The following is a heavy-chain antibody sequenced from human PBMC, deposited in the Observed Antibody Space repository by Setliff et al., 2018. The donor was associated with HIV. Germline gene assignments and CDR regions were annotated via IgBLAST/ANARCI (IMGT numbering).Heavy chain of an antibody. CDR1: GFTFRSYR. CDR3: ARDRPRGGGSLDAFDI. V-gene: IGHV3-74*01. CDR2: IKTAASVT. Sequence: LSLSCAASGFTFRSYRMHWVRQTPGKRLVWVSRIKTAASVTSYADSVKGRFTISRDNAKNSLYLQMNSLRAEDTAVYYCARDRPRGGGSLDAFDIWGQGTMVTVSS. D-gene: IGHD1-26*01. J-gene: IGHJ3*02.